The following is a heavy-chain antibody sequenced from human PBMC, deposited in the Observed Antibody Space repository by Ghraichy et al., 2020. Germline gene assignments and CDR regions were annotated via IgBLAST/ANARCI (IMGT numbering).Heavy chain of an antibody. Sequence: GGSLRLSCAASGFTFTNYAVSWVRQAPGKGLEWVSAISGSGVSTYYADSVKGRFTISRDNSRNTLYLQMSSLRAEETAVYFCAKDVSWQQLASLDCWGQGTLVTVSS. V-gene: IGHV3-23*01. CDR2: ISGSGVST. J-gene: IGHJ4*02. CDR1: GFTFTNYA. D-gene: IGHD6-13*01. CDR3: AKDVSWQQLASLDC.